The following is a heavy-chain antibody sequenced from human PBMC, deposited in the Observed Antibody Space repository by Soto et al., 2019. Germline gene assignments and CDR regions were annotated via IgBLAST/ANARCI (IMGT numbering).Heavy chain of an antibody. Sequence: QVQLQESGPGLVKPSETLSLTCTVSGGSISSYYWSWIRQPPGKGLEWIVYIYYSGSTNYNPSLKSRVTISEDTSKNQFSLKLSSVPAADTAVYYCARETTAVAVDYWGQGTLVTVSS. CDR2: IYYSGST. CDR1: GGSISSYY. V-gene: IGHV4-59*01. D-gene: IGHD6-19*01. J-gene: IGHJ4*02. CDR3: ARETTAVAVDY.